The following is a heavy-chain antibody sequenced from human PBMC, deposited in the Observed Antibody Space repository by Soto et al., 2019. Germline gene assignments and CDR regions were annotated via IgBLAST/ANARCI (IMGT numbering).Heavy chain of an antibody. Sequence: QVQLQQWGAGLLKPSETLSLTCAVYGGSFSGYYWSWIRQPPGKGLEWIGEINHSGSTNYNPSLKRRATISVDPSKNQFSLKLTSVTDADTAVYYCARYLVAEASPPPIWFDPWGQGTLVTVSP. J-gene: IGHJ5*02. CDR2: INHSGST. V-gene: IGHV4-34*01. CDR3: ARYLVAEASPPPIWFDP. CDR1: GGSFSGYY. D-gene: IGHD2-8*02.